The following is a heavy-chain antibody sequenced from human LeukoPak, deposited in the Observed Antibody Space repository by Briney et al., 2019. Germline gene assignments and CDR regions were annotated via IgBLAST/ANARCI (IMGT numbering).Heavy chain of an antibody. CDR1: GGTFSSYA. CDR3: ARSGPSLAVVGRFDP. J-gene: IGHJ5*02. CDR2: IIPILGIA. Sequence: SVKVSCKASGGTFSSYAISWVRQAPGQGLEWMGRIIPILGIANYAQKFQGRVTITADKSTSTAYMELSSVTAADTAVYYCARSGPSLAVVGRFDPWGQGTLVTVSS. D-gene: IGHD2-15*01. V-gene: IGHV1-69*04.